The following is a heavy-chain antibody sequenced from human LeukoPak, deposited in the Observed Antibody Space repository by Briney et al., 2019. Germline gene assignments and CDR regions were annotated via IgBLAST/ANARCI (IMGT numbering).Heavy chain of an antibody. V-gene: IGHV3-30*18. Sequence: PGRSLRLSCAASGFTFSSYGMHWVRQAPGKGLEWVAVISYDGSNKYYADSVKGRFTISRDNSKNTLYLQMNSLRAEDTAVYYCAKVGRPFWSGGIDYWGQGTLVTVSS. D-gene: IGHD3-3*01. CDR1: GFTFSSYG. CDR3: AKVGRPFWSGGIDY. CDR2: ISYDGSNK. J-gene: IGHJ4*02.